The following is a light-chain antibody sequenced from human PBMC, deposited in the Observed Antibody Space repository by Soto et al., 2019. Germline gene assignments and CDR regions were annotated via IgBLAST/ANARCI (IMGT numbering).Light chain of an antibody. CDR1: QSVSTNY. J-gene: IGKJ5*01. CDR2: GAS. V-gene: IGKV3-20*01. CDR3: QQYGSSPSIT. Sequence: EIVLTQSPGTLSLSPGERATLSCRASQSVSTNYLAWYQQKPGRAPRHLIYGASSRVTGIPGRFSGSASGTDFTLTISRLEPEDFAVYYCQQYGSSPSITFGQGTRLEIK.